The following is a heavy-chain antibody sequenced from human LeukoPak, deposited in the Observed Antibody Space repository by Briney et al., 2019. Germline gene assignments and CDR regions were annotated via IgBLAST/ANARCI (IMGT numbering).Heavy chain of an antibody. Sequence: EASVKVSCKASGYTFSHYSMHWVRQALGQRLEWMGWINAANDNTEYLQKLQGRVTISRDTSASTAYMELSSLKSEDTAVYYCAREVDSGWYGFGPWGQGTLVTVSS. CDR2: INAANDNT. J-gene: IGHJ5*02. CDR3: AREVDSGWYGFGP. D-gene: IGHD6-19*01. V-gene: IGHV1-3*01. CDR1: GYTFSHYS.